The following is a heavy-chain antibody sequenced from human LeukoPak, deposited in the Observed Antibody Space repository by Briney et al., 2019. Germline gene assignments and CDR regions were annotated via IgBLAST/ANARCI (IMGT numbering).Heavy chain of an antibody. CDR2: IYHSGST. D-gene: IGHD3-16*01. CDR1: GGSISSSNW. J-gene: IGHJ4*02. Sequence: PSGTLSLTCAVSGGSISSSNWWSWVRQPPGKGLEWIGEIYHSGSTYYNPSLKSRVTISVDTSKNQFSLRLSSVTAADTAVYYCARGGVLKSVDYWGQGTLVAVSS. V-gene: IGHV4-4*02. CDR3: ARGGVLKSVDY.